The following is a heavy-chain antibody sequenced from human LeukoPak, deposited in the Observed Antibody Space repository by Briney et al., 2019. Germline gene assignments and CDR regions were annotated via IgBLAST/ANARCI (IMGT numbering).Heavy chain of an antibody. Sequence: GGPLRLSCAASGFTFSSYAMSWVRQAPGKGLEWVSAISGSGGSTYYADSVKGRFTISRDNSKNTLYLQMNSLRAEDTAVYYCAKSIVSRITIFGVVIANFDYWGQGTLVTVSS. J-gene: IGHJ4*02. CDR3: AKSIVSRITIFGVVIANFDY. CDR1: GFTFSSYA. V-gene: IGHV3-23*01. D-gene: IGHD3-3*01. CDR2: ISGSGGST.